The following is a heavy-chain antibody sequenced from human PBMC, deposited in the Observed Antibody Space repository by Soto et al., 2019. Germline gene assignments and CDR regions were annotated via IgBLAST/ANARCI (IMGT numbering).Heavy chain of an antibody. CDR1: GFTFSSYS. CDR2: ISSSSSYI. J-gene: IGHJ2*01. V-gene: IGHV3-21*01. Sequence: PGGSLRLSCAASGFTFSSYSINWVRQAPGKGLEWVSSISSSSSYIYYADSVKGRFTISRDNAKNSLYLQMNSLRAEDTAVYYCARPYCSGGSCYLLSDWYFDLWGRGTLVTVSS. CDR3: ARPYCSGGSCYLLSDWYFDL. D-gene: IGHD2-15*01.